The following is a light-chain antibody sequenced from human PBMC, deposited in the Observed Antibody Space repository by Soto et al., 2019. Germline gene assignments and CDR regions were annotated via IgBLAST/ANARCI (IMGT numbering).Light chain of an antibody. Sequence: QSVLSQPPSASGTPGQRFTISFSGISSNIGRNYIYWYQQLPGTAPKLLIYGNTQRPSGVPDRFSGSKSGTSVSLAISGLRSEDEADYYCAAWDDSLRGYVFGTGTKVTVL. CDR2: GNT. J-gene: IGLJ1*01. CDR1: SSNIGRNY. CDR3: AAWDDSLRGYV. V-gene: IGLV1-47*02.